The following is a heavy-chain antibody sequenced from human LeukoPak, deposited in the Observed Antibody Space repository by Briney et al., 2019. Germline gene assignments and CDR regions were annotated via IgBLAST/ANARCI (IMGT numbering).Heavy chain of an antibody. CDR1: GGTFSSYA. V-gene: IGHV1-69*13. D-gene: IGHD5-12*01. J-gene: IGHJ6*03. Sequence: SVKVSCKASGGTFSSYAISWVRQAPGQGLEWMGGIIPIFGTANYAQKFQGRVTISADESTRTVYMDLRSLRSEDTAMYYCARAGYSGNSRGGQNYYMDVWGQGTTVTVSS. CDR3: ARAGYSGNSRGGQNYYMDV. CDR2: IIPIFGTA.